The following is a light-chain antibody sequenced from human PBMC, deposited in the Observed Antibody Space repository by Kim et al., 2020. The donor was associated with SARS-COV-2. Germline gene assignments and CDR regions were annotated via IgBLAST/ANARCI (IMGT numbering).Light chain of an antibody. CDR1: QTLSTGY. Sequence: EIVLTQSPGTLSLSPGERATLSCRASQTLSTGYLAWYQQKPGQPPRLLIYAASSSATGIPDRFSGSGSGTDFTLTISRLEPEDFAVYYCQQYGDSLFTFGPGTKVDIK. V-gene: IGKV3-20*01. J-gene: IGKJ3*01. CDR2: AAS. CDR3: QQYGDSLFT.